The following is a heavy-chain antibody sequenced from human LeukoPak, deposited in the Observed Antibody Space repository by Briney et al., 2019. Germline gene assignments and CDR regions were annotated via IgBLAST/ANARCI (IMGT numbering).Heavy chain of an antibody. CDR3: ARDYGGSSPFDY. J-gene: IGHJ4*02. CDR2: ISSGGTTI. CDR1: GFTISDYS. D-gene: IGHD4-23*01. Sequence: GGSLRLSCAASGFTISDYSMSWIRQAPGKGLEWVSHISSGGTTIYYADSVKGRFTISSDNAKNSLDLQMNSLRAEDTAVYYCARDYGGSSPFDYWGQGTLVTVSS. V-gene: IGHV3-11*04.